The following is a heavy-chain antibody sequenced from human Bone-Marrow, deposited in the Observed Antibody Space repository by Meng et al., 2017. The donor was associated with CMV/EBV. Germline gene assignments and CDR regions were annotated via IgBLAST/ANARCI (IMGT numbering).Heavy chain of an antibody. CDR1: GYTFTGYY. Sequence: ASVKVSCKASGYTFTGYYMHWVRQAPGQGLEWMGWINPNSGGTNYAQKFQGRVTMTRDTSISTAYMELSRLRSEDTAVYYCAREDPLGYCSSTSCPTRGGIDYWGQGTLVTVSS. D-gene: IGHD2-2*01. J-gene: IGHJ4*02. V-gene: IGHV1-2*02. CDR3: AREDPLGYCSSTSCPTRGGIDY. CDR2: INPNSGGT.